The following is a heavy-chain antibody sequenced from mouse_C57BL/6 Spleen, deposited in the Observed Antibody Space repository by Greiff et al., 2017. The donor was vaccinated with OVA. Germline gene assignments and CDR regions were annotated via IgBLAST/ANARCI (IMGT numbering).Heavy chain of an antibody. CDR1: GFNITDYY. CDR2: IDPEDGDT. J-gene: IGHJ2*01. CDR3: ARSIPYYYGSSYNG. D-gene: IGHD1-1*01. V-gene: IGHV14-2*01. Sequence: VQLQQSGAELVKPGASVKLSCTASGFNITDYYMHWVKQRTEQGLEWIGRIDPEDGDTKYAPKFQGKATITADTSSNTADLQLSSLTSEDTTVYYCARSIPYYYGSSYNGWGQGTTLTVSS.